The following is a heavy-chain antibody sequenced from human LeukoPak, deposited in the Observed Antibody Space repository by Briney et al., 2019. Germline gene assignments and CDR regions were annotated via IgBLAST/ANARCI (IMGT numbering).Heavy chain of an antibody. J-gene: IGHJ6*02. V-gene: IGHV4-59*01. CDR3: ARLKCISTTCPSRYVMDV. CDR1: GGSISSYY. D-gene: IGHD2-2*01. Sequence: PSETLSLTCSVSGGSISSYYWSWIRQPPGKGQEYIGYMYYSGSTNYNPSLKSRVTISVDTSKDQFSLNLTSVTAADTAVYYCARLKCISTTCPSRYVMDVWGQGTTVTVSS. CDR2: MYYSGST.